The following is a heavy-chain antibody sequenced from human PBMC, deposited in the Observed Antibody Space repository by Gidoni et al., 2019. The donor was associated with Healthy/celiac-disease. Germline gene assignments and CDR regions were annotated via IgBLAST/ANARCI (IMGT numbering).Heavy chain of an antibody. CDR3: ARRAMAHRGGGIDY. J-gene: IGHJ4*02. D-gene: IGHD5-18*01. CDR2: LYYSGST. V-gene: IGHV4-39*01. Sequence: QLQLQESGPGLVTPSETLSLTCTVSGGPISSISYYWGWIRQPPGKGLEWIGRLYYSGSTNYNPSLKSRVTISVETAKNQFSLKLSSVAAAGAAVDYCARRAMAHRGGGIDYWGQGTLVTVSS. CDR1: GGPISSISYY.